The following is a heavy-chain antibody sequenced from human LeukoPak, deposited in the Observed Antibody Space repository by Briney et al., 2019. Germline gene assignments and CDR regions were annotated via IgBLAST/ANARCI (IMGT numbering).Heavy chain of an antibody. J-gene: IGHJ3*02. CDR1: GYTFTNYG. V-gene: IGHV1-18*01. CDR2: ISTYNGNT. CDR3: ARGGDYYDSSGYYDDASDI. Sequence: ASVKVSCKASGYTFTNYGISWVRQAPGQGLEWMGWISTYNGNTNYAQKLQGRVTMTTDKSTSTAYMELSSLRSEDTAVYYCARGGDYYDSSGYYDDASDIWGQGTMVTVSS. D-gene: IGHD3-22*01.